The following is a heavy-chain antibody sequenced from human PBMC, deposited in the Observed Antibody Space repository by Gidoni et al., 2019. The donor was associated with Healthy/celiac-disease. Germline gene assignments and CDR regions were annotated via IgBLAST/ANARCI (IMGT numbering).Heavy chain of an antibody. V-gene: IGHV1-3*01. J-gene: IGHJ4*02. D-gene: IGHD3-22*01. Sequence: INAGNGNTKYSQKFQGRVTITRDTSASTAYMELSSLRSEDTAVYYCASSSVVVITAHFDYWGQGTLVTVSS. CDR2: INAGNGNT. CDR3: ASSSVVVITAHFDY.